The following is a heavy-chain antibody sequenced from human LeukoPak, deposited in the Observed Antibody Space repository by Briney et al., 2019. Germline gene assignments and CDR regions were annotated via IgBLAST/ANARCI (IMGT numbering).Heavy chain of an antibody. V-gene: IGHV3-7*01. CDR1: GFIFSSYW. CDR3: ARTVTGGYFDY. Sequence: GGSLRLSCAASGFIFSSYWMSWVRQAPGKGLEWVANIKQDGSEKYYVDSVKGRFTISRDNVKNSLYLQMNTLRAEDTAVYYCARTVTGGYFDYWGQGTHVTVFS. CDR2: IKQDGSEK. J-gene: IGHJ4*02. D-gene: IGHD4-17*01.